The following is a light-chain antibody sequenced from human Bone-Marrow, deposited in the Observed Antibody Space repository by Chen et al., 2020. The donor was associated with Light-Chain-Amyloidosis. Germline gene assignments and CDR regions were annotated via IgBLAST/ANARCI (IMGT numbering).Light chain of an antibody. CDR2: DDS. V-gene: IGLV3-21*02. CDR3: QVWDRSSDRPV. J-gene: IGLJ3*02. CDR1: NIGSTS. Sequence: SYVLTQPSSVSVAPGQTATIACGGNNIGSTSVHWYQQTPGHAPLLVVYDDSDRPSGIPERLSGSNSGNTATLTISRVEAGDEADYYCQVWDRSSDRPVFGGVTKLTVL.